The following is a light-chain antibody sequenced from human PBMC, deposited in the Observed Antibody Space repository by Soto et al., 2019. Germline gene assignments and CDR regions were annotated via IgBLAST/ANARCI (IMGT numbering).Light chain of an antibody. CDR3: QQYGGSPRIT. CDR2: GAS. J-gene: IGKJ5*01. Sequence: EIVLTQSPGTLSLSPGERATLSCWSSERLSPVYLAWYQQRPGQPPRLLIYGASNRATGIPDRFSGSGSGTDFTLIINRLEPEDVAIYYCQQYGGSPRITFGQGTRLEI. CDR1: ERLSPVY. V-gene: IGKV3-20*01.